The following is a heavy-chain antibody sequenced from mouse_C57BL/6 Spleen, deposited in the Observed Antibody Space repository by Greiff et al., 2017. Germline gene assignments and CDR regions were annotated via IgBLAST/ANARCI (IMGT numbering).Heavy chain of an antibody. CDR2: IYPGDGDT. D-gene: IGHD2-4*01. CDR1: GYAFSSYW. CDR3: ARAPYDYDEAWFAY. J-gene: IGHJ3*01. V-gene: IGHV1-80*01. Sequence: VQLRESGAELVKPGASVKISCKASGYAFSSYWMNWVKQRPGKGLEWIGQIYPGDGDTNYNGKFKGKATLTADKSSSTAYMQLSSLTSEDSAVYFCARAPYDYDEAWFAYWGQGTLVTVSA.